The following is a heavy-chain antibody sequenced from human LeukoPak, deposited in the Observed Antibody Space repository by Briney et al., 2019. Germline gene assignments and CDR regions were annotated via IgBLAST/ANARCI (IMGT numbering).Heavy chain of an antibody. CDR3: GRGSSFGSGSSEASWYFDL. CDR2: ISPYNGYT. Sequence: ASVKVSCKASGYSFTSYGITWVRLAPGQGLEWVGWISPYNGYTHYQQNLQGRVTMTTDTSTTTAYMELRSLISDDTAIYYCGRGSSFGSGSSEASWYFDLWGRGTLVTVSS. J-gene: IGHJ2*01. D-gene: IGHD3-10*01. CDR1: GYSFTSYG. V-gene: IGHV1-18*01.